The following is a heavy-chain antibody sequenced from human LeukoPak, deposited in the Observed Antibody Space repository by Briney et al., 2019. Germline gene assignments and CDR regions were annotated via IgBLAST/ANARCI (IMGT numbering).Heavy chain of an antibody. Sequence: GGTLRLSCAASGFIFSSHGMNWVRQAPGKGLEWVSGISPSGDITYYADSVKGRFTISRDNSKNTLYLQMNSLRVEDTAVYYCARPMNEYDSSGFFHYWGQGTLVTVSS. CDR3: ARPMNEYDSSGFFHY. CDR2: ISPSGDIT. D-gene: IGHD3-22*01. V-gene: IGHV3-23*01. J-gene: IGHJ4*02. CDR1: GFIFSSHG.